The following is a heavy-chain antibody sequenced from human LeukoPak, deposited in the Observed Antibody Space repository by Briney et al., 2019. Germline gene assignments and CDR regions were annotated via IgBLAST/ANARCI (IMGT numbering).Heavy chain of an antibody. CDR1: GGSISSGGYY. V-gene: IGHV4-31*01. J-gene: IGHJ6*02. CDR3: ARDRRGYSYGPYYYYGMDV. CDR2: IYYSGST. Sequence: SETLSLTCTVSGGSISSGGYYWSWIRQHPGKGLEWSGYIYYSGSTYYNPSLKSLVTISVDTSKNQFSMKLSSVTAADTAVYYCARDRRGYSYGPYYYYGMDVWGQGTTVTVSS. D-gene: IGHD5-18*01.